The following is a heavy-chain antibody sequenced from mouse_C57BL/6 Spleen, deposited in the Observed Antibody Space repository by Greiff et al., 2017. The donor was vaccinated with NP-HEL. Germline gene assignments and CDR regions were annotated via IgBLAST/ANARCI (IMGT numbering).Heavy chain of an antibody. CDR1: GYTFTDYN. CDR3: ARRRTGLGRKENAMDY. CDR2: INPNNGGT. D-gene: IGHD4-1*01. J-gene: IGHJ4*01. Sequence: EVKLMESGPELVKPGASVKMSCKASGYTFTDYNMHWVKQSHGKSLEWIGYINPNNGGTSYNQKFKGKATLTVNKSSSTAYMELRSLTSEDSAVYYCARRRTGLGRKENAMDYWGQGTSVTVSS. V-gene: IGHV1-22*01.